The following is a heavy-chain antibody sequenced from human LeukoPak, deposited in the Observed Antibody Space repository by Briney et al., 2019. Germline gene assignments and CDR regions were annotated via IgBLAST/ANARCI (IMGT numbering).Heavy chain of an antibody. D-gene: IGHD5-18*01. J-gene: IGHJ3*02. CDR2: IRFDGSNK. CDR1: GFTFSNYG. CDR3: ARESGYRNALDI. Sequence: GGSLRLSCAASGFTFSNYGMHWVRQAPGKGLEWVAFIRFDGSNKYYADSVKGRFTISRDNSKNTLYLQMNSLRAEDTAVYYCARESGYRNALDIWGQGTMVAVSS. V-gene: IGHV3-30*02.